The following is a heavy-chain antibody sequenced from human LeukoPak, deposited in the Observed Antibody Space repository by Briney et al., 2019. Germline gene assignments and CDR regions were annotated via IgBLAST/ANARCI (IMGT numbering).Heavy chain of an antibody. D-gene: IGHD6-25*01. CDR2: INPSGGGT. Sequence: ASVKVSCKASGYTFTSSYMHWVRQAPGQGLEWMGVINPSGGGTTYAQKFQGRVTMTRDLSTSTVYMELSSLRSEDTAMYYCARSPPGYYYFDYWGQGTLVTVSS. CDR3: ARSPPGYYYFDY. CDR1: GYTFTSSY. V-gene: IGHV1-46*01. J-gene: IGHJ4*02.